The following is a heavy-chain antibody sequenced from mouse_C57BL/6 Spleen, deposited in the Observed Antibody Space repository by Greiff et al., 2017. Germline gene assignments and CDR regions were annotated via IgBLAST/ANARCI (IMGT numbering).Heavy chain of an antibody. CDR1: GFNIKNTY. CDR3: APLYYGYGVRFAY. Sequence: EVQLQQSVAELVRPGASVKLSCTASGFNIKNTYMHWVKQRPEPGLEWIGRIDPAYGNTKYAPKFQGKATITADTSSNTDYLQLSSLTSEDTAFYYGAPLYYGYGVRFAYWGQGTLVTVSA. CDR2: IDPAYGNT. J-gene: IGHJ3*01. D-gene: IGHD2-2*01. V-gene: IGHV14-3*01.